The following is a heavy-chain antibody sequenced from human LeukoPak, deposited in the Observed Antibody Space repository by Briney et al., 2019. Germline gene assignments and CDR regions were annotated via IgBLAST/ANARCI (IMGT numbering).Heavy chain of an antibody. CDR2: IYYSGST. CDR1: GGSISSSSYY. D-gene: IGHD3-10*01. CDR3: ARGGRITMVRGVIGGWFDP. V-gene: IGHV4-39*07. Sequence: SETLSLTCTVSGGSISSSSYYWGWIRQPPGKGLEWIGSIYYSGSTYYNPSLKSRVTISVDTSKNQFSLKLSSVTAADTAVYYCARGGRITMVRGVIGGWFDPWGQGTLVTVSS. J-gene: IGHJ5*02.